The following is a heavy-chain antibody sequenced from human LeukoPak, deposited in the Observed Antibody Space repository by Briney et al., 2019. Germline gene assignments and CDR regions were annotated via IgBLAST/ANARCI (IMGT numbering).Heavy chain of an antibody. Sequence: GESLKISCKGSGYTFSSYLIVWVRQMAGKGLEWMGNIYPGDSDTRYSPSFQGQVTISADKSIATAYLQWSSLKASDTAMYYCARRAYCAGDCTKRYSSYYAMDVWGQGTTVIVSS. D-gene: IGHD2-21*02. CDR1: GYTFSSYL. CDR3: ARRAYCAGDCTKRYSSYYAMDV. J-gene: IGHJ6*02. V-gene: IGHV5-51*01. CDR2: IYPGDSDT.